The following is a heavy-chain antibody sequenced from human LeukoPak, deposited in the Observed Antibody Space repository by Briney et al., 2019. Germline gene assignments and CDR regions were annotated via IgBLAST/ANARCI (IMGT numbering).Heavy chain of an antibody. V-gene: IGHV3-21*01. J-gene: IGHJ4*02. CDR2: ISSSSSYI. D-gene: IGHD2-15*01. CDR1: GFTFSSYS. CDR3: ARDCSWGSCYLY. Sequence: GGSLRLSCAASGFTFSSYSMNWVRQAPGKGLEWVSSISSSSSYIYYADSVKGRFTISRDNAKNSLYLQMNSLRAEDTAVYYCARDCSWGSCYLYWGQGTLVTVSS.